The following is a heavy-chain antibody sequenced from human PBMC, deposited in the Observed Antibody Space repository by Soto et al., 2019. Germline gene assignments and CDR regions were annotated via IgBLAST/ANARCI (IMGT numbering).Heavy chain of an antibody. Sequence: PSETLSLTCTVSGGSISSYYWSWIRQPPGKGLEWIGYIYYSGSTNYNPSLKSRVTISVDTSKNQFSLKLSSVTAADTAVYYCARGDYGDYVMDVWGKGTTVTVSS. CDR2: IYYSGST. J-gene: IGHJ6*04. CDR3: ARGDYGDYVMDV. V-gene: IGHV4-59*01. CDR1: GGSISSYY. D-gene: IGHD4-17*01.